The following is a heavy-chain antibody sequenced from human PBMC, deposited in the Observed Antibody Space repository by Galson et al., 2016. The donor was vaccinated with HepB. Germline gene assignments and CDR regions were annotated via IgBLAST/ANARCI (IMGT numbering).Heavy chain of an antibody. D-gene: IGHD4-17*01. J-gene: IGHJ4*02. CDR1: GFTFSTYD. CDR3: VRAGSKHGDPVDY. Sequence: SLRLSCAASGFTFSTYDMHWVRQTTEKGLEWVSGIGIAGDTFYPDSVKGRFTVSRENGKNSLYLQMNSLRAGDTAVYYCVRAGSKHGDPVDYWGPGTLVTVST. CDR2: IGIAGDT. V-gene: IGHV3-13*04.